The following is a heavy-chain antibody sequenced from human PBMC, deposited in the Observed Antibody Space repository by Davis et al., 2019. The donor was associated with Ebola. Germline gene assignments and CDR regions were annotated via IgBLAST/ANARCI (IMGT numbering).Heavy chain of an antibody. CDR2: INHSGST. D-gene: IGHD5-24*01. Sequence: MPSETLSLTCAVYGGSFSGYYRSWIRQPPGKGLEWIGEINHSGSTNYNPSLKSRVTISVDTSKNQFSLKLSSVTAADTAVYYCARSRDGYYRALDYWGQGTLVTVSS. J-gene: IGHJ4*02. CDR1: GGSFSGYY. CDR3: ARSRDGYYRALDY. V-gene: IGHV4-34*01.